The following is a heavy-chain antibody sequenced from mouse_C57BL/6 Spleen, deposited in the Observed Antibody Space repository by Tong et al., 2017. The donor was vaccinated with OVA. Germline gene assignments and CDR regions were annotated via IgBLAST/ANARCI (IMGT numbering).Heavy chain of an antibody. J-gene: IGHJ3*01. V-gene: IGHV5-17*03. CDR2: ISSGSSTI. Sequence: EVQLQESGGGLVKPGGSLKLSCAASGFTFSDYGMHWVRQAPEKGLEWVAYISSGSSTIYYADTVKGRFTISRDNAKNTLYLQMSSLKSEDTAVYYCARGFTTGGFAYWGQGTLVTVSA. CDR3: ARGFTTGGFAY. CDR1: GFTFSDYG.